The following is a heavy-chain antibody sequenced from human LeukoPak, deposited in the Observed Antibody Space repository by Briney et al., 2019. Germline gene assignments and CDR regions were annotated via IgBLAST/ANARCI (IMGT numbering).Heavy chain of an antibody. V-gene: IGHV1-8*03. Sequence: ASVKVSCKASGYTFTSYDINWVRQATGQGLEWMGWMNPNSGNTGYAQKFQGRVTITRNTSISTAYKELSSLRSEDTAVYYCARGLAEVVRGGYYMDVWGKGTTVTVSS. CDR1: GYTFTSYD. CDR3: ARGLAEVVRGGYYMDV. D-gene: IGHD2-15*01. J-gene: IGHJ6*03. CDR2: MNPNSGNT.